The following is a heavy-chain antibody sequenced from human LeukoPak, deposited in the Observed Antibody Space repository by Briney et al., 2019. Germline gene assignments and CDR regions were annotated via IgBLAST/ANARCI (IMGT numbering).Heavy chain of an antibody. CDR3: AREPDNYDFWSGYYYYYYMDV. CDR2: IKQDGSEK. V-gene: IGHV3-7*01. CDR1: GFTFSSYW. Sequence: GGSLRLSCVASGFTFSSYWMSWVRQAPGKGLEWVANIKQDGSEKYYVDSVKGRFTISRDNAKNSLYLQMNSLRAEDTAVYYCAREPDNYDFWSGYYYYYYMDVWGKGTTVTISS. D-gene: IGHD3-3*01. J-gene: IGHJ6*03.